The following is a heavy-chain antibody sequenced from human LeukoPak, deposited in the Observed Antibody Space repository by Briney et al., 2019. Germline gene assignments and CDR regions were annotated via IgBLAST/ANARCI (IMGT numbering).Heavy chain of an antibody. D-gene: IGHD3-3*01. V-gene: IGHV4-59*01. CDR1: GDSISSYY. CDR3: AGLRFPYYGMDV. J-gene: IGHJ6*02. CDR2: IYYTGST. Sequence: SETLSLTCTVSGDSISSYYWTWIRQPPGKGLEWIGCIYYTGSTNYNPSLKSRVTLSVDTSRNQFSLKLSSVTAADTAVYYCAGLRFPYYGMDVWGQGTTVTVSS.